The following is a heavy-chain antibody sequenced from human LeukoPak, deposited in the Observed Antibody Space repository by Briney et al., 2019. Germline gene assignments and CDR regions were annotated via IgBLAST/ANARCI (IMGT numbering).Heavy chain of an antibody. CDR3: ARDRERLLWFGPDI. CDR1: GFTFSSYW. V-gene: IGHV3-7*01. J-gene: IGHJ3*02. Sequence: GGSLRLSCAASGFTFSSYWMSWVRQAPGKGLEWVANIKQDGSEKYYVDSVKGRFTISRDNAKNSLYLQMNSLRAEDTAVYYCARDRERLLWFGPDIWGQGTMVTVSS. CDR2: IKQDGSEK. D-gene: IGHD3-10*01.